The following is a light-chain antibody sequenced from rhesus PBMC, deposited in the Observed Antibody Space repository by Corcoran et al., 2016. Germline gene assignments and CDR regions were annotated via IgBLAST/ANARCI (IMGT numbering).Light chain of an antibody. V-gene: IGKV1-74*01. CDR2: KAS. Sequence: DIQMTQSPSSLSVSVGDRVTITCRASENVDNFLNWYQQKPGKAPKLLFYKASPLQSGVPSRFSGSGSGTDYTFTISSLQPEDVATYYCQHGYGTPFTFGPGTKLDIK. CDR1: ENVDNF. CDR3: QHGYGTPFT. J-gene: IGKJ3*01.